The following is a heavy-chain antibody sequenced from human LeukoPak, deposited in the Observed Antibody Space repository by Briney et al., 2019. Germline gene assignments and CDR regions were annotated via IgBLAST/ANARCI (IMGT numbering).Heavy chain of an antibody. CDR1: GGSISSYY. V-gene: IGHV4-59*01. CDR3: ARADGNYYDSSGYYKLYHDAFDI. D-gene: IGHD3-22*01. Sequence: SETLSLTCTVSGGSISSYYWSWIRQPPGKGLEWIGYIYYSGSTNYNPSLKSRVTRSVDTSKNQFSLKLSSVTAADTAVYYCARADGNYYDSSGYYKLYHDAFDIWGQGTMVTVSS. J-gene: IGHJ3*02. CDR2: IYYSGST.